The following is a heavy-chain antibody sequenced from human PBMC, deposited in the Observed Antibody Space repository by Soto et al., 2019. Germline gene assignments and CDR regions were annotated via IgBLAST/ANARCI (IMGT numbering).Heavy chain of an antibody. V-gene: IGHV4-31*03. J-gene: IGHJ6*02. CDR2: IYYSGST. CDR3: ARDGFMVRGVIPYGMDV. CDR1: GGSISSGGYY. Sequence: TLSLTCTVSGGSISSGGYYWSWIRQHPGKGLQWIGYIYYSGSTYYNPSLKSRVTISVDTSKNQFSLKLSSVTAADTAVYYCARDGFMVRGVIPYGMDVWGQGTTVTVSS. D-gene: IGHD3-10*01.